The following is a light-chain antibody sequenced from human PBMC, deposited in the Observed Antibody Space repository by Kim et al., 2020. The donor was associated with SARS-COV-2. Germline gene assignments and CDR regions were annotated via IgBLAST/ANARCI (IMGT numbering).Light chain of an antibody. CDR3: AAGDDSLNSPV. V-gene: IGLV1-47*01. CDR1: SSNIGSNY. CDR2: RNN. Sequence: GQRVTISCSGSSSNIGSNYVYWYQQIPGTAPKLLIYRNNQRPSGVPDRFSDSKSGTSASLAISGLRSEDEADYYCAAGDDSLNSPVFGGGTQLTVL. J-gene: IGLJ2*01.